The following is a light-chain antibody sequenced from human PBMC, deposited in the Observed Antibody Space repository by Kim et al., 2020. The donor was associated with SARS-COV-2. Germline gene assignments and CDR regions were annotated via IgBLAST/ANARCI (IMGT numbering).Light chain of an antibody. CDR1: QSLVYSDGNTY. Sequence: DVVLTQSPLSLPVTLGQPASISCRSSQSLVYSDGNTYLTWFHQRPGQSPRRLVYKVSSRDSRVTDRFSGSGSGTDFTLKISREEAEDVGICYNVQSTHWHQTFGHGTKVDIK. J-gene: IGKJ1*01. V-gene: IGKV2-30*01. CDR3: VQSTHWHQT. CDR2: KVS.